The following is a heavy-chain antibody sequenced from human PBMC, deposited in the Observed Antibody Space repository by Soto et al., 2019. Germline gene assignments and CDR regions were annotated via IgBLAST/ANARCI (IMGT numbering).Heavy chain of an antibody. CDR3: ARGLVRGVISYYYYMDV. V-gene: IGHV4-59*01. Sequence: SETLSLTCTVSGGSISSYYWSWIRQPPGKGLEWIGYIYYSGSTNYNPSLKSRVTISVDTSKNQFSLKLSSVTAADTAVYYCARGLVRGVISYYYYMDVWGKGTTVTV. CDR2: IYYSGST. CDR1: GGSISSYY. D-gene: IGHD3-10*01. J-gene: IGHJ6*03.